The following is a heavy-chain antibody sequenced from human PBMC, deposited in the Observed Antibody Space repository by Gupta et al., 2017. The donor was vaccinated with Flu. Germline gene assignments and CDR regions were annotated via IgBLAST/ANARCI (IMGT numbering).Heavy chain of an antibody. J-gene: IGHJ5*02. CDR2: INHSGST. D-gene: IGHD3-9*01. CDR1: GGYFSGYY. CDR3: ARVGYDILTGYYRGGRGIGEFDP. Sequence: QVQLQQWGAGLLKPSETLSLTCAVYGGYFSGYYWSWIRQPPGKGLEWIEEINHSGSTNYNPSLKSRVTRSVDTSKNQFSLKLSAGTAADTAVYYWARVGYDILTGYYRGGRGIGEFDPWGQGTLVTVSS. V-gene: IGHV4-34*01.